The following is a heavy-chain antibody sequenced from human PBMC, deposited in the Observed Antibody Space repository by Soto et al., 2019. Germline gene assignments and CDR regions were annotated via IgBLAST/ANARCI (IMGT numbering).Heavy chain of an antibody. V-gene: IGHV4-61*08. D-gene: IGHD1-1*01. CDR2: IYYSGVT. CDR3: TREHPDNNDFHP. J-gene: IGHJ5*02. Sequence: PSETLSLTCTVSGAALSSGGYFYTWVRQPPGKGLEWLGHIYYSGVTNYNSSLTSRVTRSLDKSKSQFSLSLISVTAPDTAASYCTREHPDNNDFHPGGQGALVTVST. CDR1: GAALSSGGYF.